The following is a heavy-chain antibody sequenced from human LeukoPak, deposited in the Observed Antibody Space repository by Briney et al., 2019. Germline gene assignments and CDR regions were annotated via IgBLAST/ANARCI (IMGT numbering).Heavy chain of an antibody. CDR1: GFTFSSYE. CDR3: ARVSPPF. Sequence: GGSLRLSCAASGFTFSSYEMNWVRQAPGKGLEWVSYISSSGSIYYADSVKGRFTISRDNAKNSLYLQMNSLRAEDTAVYYCARVSPPFWGQGTMVTVSS. CDR2: ISSSGSI. V-gene: IGHV3-48*03. J-gene: IGHJ3*01. D-gene: IGHD3-16*02.